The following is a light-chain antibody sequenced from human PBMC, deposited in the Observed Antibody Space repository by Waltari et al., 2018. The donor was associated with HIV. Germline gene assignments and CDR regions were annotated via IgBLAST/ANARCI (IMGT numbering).Light chain of an antibody. J-gene: IGLJ2*01. CDR2: AVS. Sequence: QSALTQPRSVSGSPGQSVTISCPGNSSDVGGYNYVSWYQQHPGKAPKLMIYAVSKRPSGVPYRFSGSKSGNTASLTISGLQAEDEADYYCCSYAGSCVVFGGGTKLTVL. CDR1: SSDVGGYNY. CDR3: CSYAGSCVV. V-gene: IGLV2-11*01.